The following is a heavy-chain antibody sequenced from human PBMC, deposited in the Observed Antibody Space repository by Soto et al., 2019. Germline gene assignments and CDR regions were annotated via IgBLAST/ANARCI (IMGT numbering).Heavy chain of an antibody. V-gene: IGHV4-59*01. J-gene: IGHJ4*02. CDR3: ARGYCSGGSCYRYQFEY. CDR2: IYYSGST. D-gene: IGHD2-15*01. CDR1: GGSISGYY. Sequence: QVQLQESGPGLVKPSETLYLTCSVSGGSISGYYWSWIRQSPGKGLEWIGYIYYSGSTNYNPSLKSRVTISVDTSKNQFSLSLSSVTAADTAVYYCARGYCSGGSCYRYQFEYWGQGTLVTVSS.